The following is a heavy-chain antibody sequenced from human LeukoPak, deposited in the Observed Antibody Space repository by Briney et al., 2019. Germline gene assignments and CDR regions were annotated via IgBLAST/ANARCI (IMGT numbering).Heavy chain of an antibody. Sequence: PGGSLRLSCAASGFNVSTNYMAWVRQAPGKGLEWVSILYTGYSTYYADSVKGRFTISRDNSKNILYLQMNSLRPADTALYHCARHLDAFDFWGQGTMVTVSS. V-gene: IGHV3-66*02. CDR1: GFNVSTNY. J-gene: IGHJ3*01. CDR3: ARHLDAFDF. CDR2: LYTGYST.